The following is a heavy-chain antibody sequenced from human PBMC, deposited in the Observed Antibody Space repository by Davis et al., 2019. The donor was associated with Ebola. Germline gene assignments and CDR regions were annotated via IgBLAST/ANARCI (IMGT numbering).Heavy chain of an antibody. V-gene: IGHV1-69*04. CDR1: GGTFSSYA. CDR3: ASHPKRFYYYYGMDV. J-gene: IGHJ6*02. Sequence: SVKVSCKASGGTFSSYAISWVRQAPGQGLEWMGRIIPIVGIANYAQKFQGRVTITADKSTSTAYMELSSLRSEDTAVYYCASHPKRFYYYYGMDVWGQGTTVTVSS. CDR2: IIPIVGIA. D-gene: IGHD3-16*01.